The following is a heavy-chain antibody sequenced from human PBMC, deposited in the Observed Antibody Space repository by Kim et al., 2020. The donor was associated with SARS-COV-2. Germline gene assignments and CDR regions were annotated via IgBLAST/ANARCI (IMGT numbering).Heavy chain of an antibody. CDR3: ARDSRSPLYYYYGMDV. D-gene: IGHD6-13*01. CDR1: GFTFSSYS. CDR2: ISSSSSTI. Sequence: GGSLRLSCAASGFTFSSYSLNWVRQAPGKGLEWVSYISSSSSTIYYADSVKGRFTISRDNAKNSLYLHMNSLRDEDTAVYYCARDSRSPLYYYYGMDVWGQGATVTVSS. V-gene: IGHV3-48*02. J-gene: IGHJ6*02.